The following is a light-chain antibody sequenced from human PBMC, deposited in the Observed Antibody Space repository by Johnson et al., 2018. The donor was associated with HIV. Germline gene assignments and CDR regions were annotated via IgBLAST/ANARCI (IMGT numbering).Light chain of an antibody. Sequence: QFVLTQPPSVSAAPGQTVNISCSGNVSNIESYFVSWYQQLPGAAPTLLIYEDNKRPSGIPDRFSGSKSGATATLGLTGLQTGDEADYYCGIWDDSLSPLYVFGTGTTITVL. CDR3: GIWDDSLSPLYV. CDR1: VSNIESYF. J-gene: IGLJ1*01. CDR2: EDN. V-gene: IGLV1-51*02.